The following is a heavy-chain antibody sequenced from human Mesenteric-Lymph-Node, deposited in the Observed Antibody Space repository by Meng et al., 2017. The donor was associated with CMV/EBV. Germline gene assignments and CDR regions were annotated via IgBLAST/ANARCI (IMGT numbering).Heavy chain of an antibody. CDR2: ITAGSQYI. CDR1: GFTFSSYT. CDR3: ARATGDYYYGMDV. Sequence: GGSLRLSCVASGFTFSSYTMTWVRQAPGKGLEWVASITAGSQYIYYADSVKGRFIISRDNIINSLFLQMDGLRAEDTAMYYCARATGDYYYGMDVWGQGTTVTVSS. J-gene: IGHJ6*02. V-gene: IGHV3-21*01.